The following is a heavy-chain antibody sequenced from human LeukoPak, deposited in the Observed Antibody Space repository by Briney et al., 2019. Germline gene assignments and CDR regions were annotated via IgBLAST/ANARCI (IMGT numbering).Heavy chain of an antibody. D-gene: IGHD6-13*01. CDR3: ARGSGWLPDY. J-gene: IGHJ4*02. V-gene: IGHV3-7*01. CDR1: GFTFSSYW. CDR2: IKRDGSDK. Sequence: GGSLRLSCAASGFTFSSYWMNWVRQAPGKGLEWVANIKRDGSDKYYLDSVKGRFTISRDNAKNSLYLQMSSLRVEDTAVYYCARGSGWLPDYWGRRTLVTVSS.